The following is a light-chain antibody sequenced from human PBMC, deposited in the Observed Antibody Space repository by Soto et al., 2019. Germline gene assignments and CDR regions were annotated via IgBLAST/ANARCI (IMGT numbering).Light chain of an antibody. Sequence: QSALTQPASVSGSPGRSITISCTGTSSDIGGYNHVSWYQQHPGKGPKLIIYEVTKRPSGVPDRFSGSKSGNTASLTVSGLQAEDEADYYCSSYAGTNNHHAFGTGTKLTVL. CDR3: SSYAGTNNHHA. CDR1: SSDIGGYNH. CDR2: EVT. J-gene: IGLJ1*01. V-gene: IGLV2-8*01.